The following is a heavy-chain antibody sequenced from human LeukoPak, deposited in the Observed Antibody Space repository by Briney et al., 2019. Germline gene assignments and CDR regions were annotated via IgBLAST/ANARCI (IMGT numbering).Heavy chain of an antibody. J-gene: IGHJ4*02. V-gene: IGHV3-74*01. D-gene: IGHD6-19*01. CDR2: VKYDGSST. Sequence: GGSLRLSCAASGFTFSSYWMHWVRQAPGKGLVWVSRVKYDGSSTNYADSVKGRFTISRDNANNTLYLQMNSLRAEDTAVYYCARVSAVAGTYDCWGQGTLVTVSS. CDR1: GFTFSSYW. CDR3: ARVSAVAGTYDC.